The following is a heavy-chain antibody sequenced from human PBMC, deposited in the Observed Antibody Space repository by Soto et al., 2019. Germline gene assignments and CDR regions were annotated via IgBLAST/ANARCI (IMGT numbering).Heavy chain of an antibody. CDR2: IYYSGST. Sequence: SETLSLTCTVSGGSISSYYWSWIRQPPGKGLEWIGYIYYSGSTNYNPSLKSRVTISVDTSKNQFSLKLSSVTAADTAVYYCARDKSNPTYYYYYGMDVWGQGTTVTVSS. D-gene: IGHD4-4*01. J-gene: IGHJ6*02. V-gene: IGHV4-59*01. CDR1: GGSISSYY. CDR3: ARDKSNPTYYYYYGMDV.